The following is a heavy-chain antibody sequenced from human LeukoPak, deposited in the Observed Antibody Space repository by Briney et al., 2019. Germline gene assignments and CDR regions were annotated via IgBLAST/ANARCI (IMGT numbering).Heavy chain of an antibody. D-gene: IGHD3-10*01. Sequence: SETLSLTCTVSGGSISSYYWSWIRQPPGKGLEWIGYIYYSGSTNYNPSLKSRVTISVDTSKNQFSLKLSSVTAADTGVYYCARDRGPGTGTDDYWGQGTLVTVSS. CDR1: GGSISSYY. J-gene: IGHJ4*02. V-gene: IGHV4-59*01. CDR2: IYYSGST. CDR3: ARDRGPGTGTDDY.